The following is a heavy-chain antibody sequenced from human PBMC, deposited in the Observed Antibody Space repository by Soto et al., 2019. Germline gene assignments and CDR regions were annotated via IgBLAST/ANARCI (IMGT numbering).Heavy chain of an antibody. CDR1: GGSISSSSYY. Sequence: PSETLSLTCTVSGGSISSSSYYWGWVRQPPGKGLEWIASIYFSGSTYYNPSLRNRVTISVDTSKNQFSLRLSSVTAADTALYYCARLPSGDFIDLWGQGTLVTVS. J-gene: IGHJ5*02. V-gene: IGHV4-39*01. CDR2: IYFSGST. CDR3: ARLPSGDFIDL. D-gene: IGHD2-21*02.